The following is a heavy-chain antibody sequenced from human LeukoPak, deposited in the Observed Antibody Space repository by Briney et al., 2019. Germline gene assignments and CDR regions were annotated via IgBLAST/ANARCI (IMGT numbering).Heavy chain of an antibody. CDR3: AREDTAMVMVWFDP. Sequence: APVKVSCKASGYTFTGYYMHWVRQAPGQGLEWMGWINPNSGGTNYAQKFQGRVTMTRDTSISTAYMELSRLRSDDTAVYYCAREDTAMVMVWFDPWGQGTLVTVSS. V-gene: IGHV1-2*02. D-gene: IGHD5-18*01. CDR2: INPNSGGT. J-gene: IGHJ5*02. CDR1: GYTFTGYY.